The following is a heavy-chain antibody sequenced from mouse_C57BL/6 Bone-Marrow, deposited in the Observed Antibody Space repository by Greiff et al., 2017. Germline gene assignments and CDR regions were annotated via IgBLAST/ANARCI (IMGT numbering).Heavy chain of an antibody. V-gene: IGHV1-72*01. D-gene: IGHD4-1*01. J-gene: IGHJ2*01. CDR2: IDPNSGGT. CDR1: GYTFTSYW. CDR3: ARGDWDGGDYCDY. Sequence: QVQLQQPGAELVKPGASVKLSCKASGYTFTSYWMHWVKQRPGRGLEWIGRIDPNSGGTKYNEKFKSKATLTVDKPSSTAYMQLSSLTSEDSAVYYCARGDWDGGDYCDYWGQGTTLTVSS.